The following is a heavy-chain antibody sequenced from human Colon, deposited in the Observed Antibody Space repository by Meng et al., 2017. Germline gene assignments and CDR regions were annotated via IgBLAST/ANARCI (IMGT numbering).Heavy chain of an antibody. Sequence: QVQLQESGPGLVKPSGTLSLTCAVSGGSISNSNWWSWVRQPPGKGLEWIGEIYHSGSTNYNPSLKSRVAISVDKSQNQFSLRLTSVTATDTAVYYCTTLYGDGDSTSWGQGTLVTVSS. CDR2: IYHSGST. D-gene: IGHD4-17*01. J-gene: IGHJ4*02. CDR1: GGSISNSNW. CDR3: TTLYGDGDSTS. V-gene: IGHV4-4*02.